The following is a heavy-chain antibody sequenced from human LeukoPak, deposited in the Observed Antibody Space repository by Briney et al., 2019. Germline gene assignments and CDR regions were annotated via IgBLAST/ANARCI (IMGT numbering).Heavy chain of an antibody. CDR1: GYTFTSYY. Sequence: GASVKVSCKASGYTFTSYYMHWVRQAPGQGLEWMGIINPSGGSTSYAHKFQGRVTMTRDTSTSTVYMELSSLRSEDTAVYCCGRDLWGSGSYLGYWGQGTLVTVSS. CDR3: GRDLWGSGSYLGY. V-gene: IGHV1-46*03. D-gene: IGHD1-26*01. CDR2: INPSGGST. J-gene: IGHJ4*02.